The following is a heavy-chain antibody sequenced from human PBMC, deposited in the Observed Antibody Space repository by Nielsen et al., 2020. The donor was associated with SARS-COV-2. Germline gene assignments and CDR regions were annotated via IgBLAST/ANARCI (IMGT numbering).Heavy chain of an antibody. CDR3: ANQKSYYYYMDV. J-gene: IGHJ6*03. CDR2: IIGSGGST. V-gene: IGHV3-23*01. Sequence: WISQPPGKGLEWVSAIIGSGGSTYYADSVRFRFTISRDNSKNTLFLQMNSLRAEDTAVYYCANQKSYYYYMDVWGKGTTVTVSS.